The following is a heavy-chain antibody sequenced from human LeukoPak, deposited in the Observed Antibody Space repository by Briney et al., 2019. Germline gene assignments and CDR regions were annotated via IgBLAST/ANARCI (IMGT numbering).Heavy chain of an antibody. CDR3: AKDSQLELRNYYYYYYMDV. J-gene: IGHJ6*03. D-gene: IGHD1-1*01. Sequence: GGSLRLSCAASGFTFSSYGMHWVRQAPGKGLEWVAFIRYDGSNKYYADSVKGRFTISRDNSKNTLYLQMNSLRAEDTAVYCCAKDSQLELRNYYYYYYMDVWGKGTTVTVSS. CDR1: GFTFSSYG. CDR2: IRYDGSNK. V-gene: IGHV3-30*02.